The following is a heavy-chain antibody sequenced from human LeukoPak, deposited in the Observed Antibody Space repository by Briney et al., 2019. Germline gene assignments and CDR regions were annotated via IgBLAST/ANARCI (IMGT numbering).Heavy chain of an antibody. CDR2: IFYTGTT. Sequence: PSETLSLTCAVSGDSISSTSYYWGWIRQPPGKGLERIGSIFYTGTTYYNPSLKSRVTISVDTSKNQFSLKLSSVTAADTAVYYCAREGAVVLSNFDCWGQGTLVTVSS. J-gene: IGHJ4*02. CDR3: AREGAVVLSNFDC. V-gene: IGHV4-39*07. D-gene: IGHD4-23*01. CDR1: GDSISSTSYY.